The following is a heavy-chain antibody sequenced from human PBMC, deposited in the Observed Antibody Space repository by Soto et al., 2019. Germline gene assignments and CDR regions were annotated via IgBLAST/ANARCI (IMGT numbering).Heavy chain of an antibody. CDR1: GFTLSSYS. Sequence: QVQLVESGGGVAQPGRSLRLFCAASGFTLSSYSLHWVRQSPGKGLEWVAAISSDGTEKHYADSVKGRFTISRDNSKNTLSLQLNSLRTEDTAVYYCARMFGFSYGPANRGMDVWGQGTTLTVSS. CDR2: ISSDGTEK. J-gene: IGHJ6*02. D-gene: IGHD5-18*01. V-gene: IGHV3-30*04. CDR3: ARMFGFSYGPANRGMDV.